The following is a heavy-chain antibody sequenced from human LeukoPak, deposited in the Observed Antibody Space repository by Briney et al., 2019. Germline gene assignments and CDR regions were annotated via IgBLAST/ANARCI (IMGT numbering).Heavy chain of an antibody. D-gene: IGHD3-22*01. CDR1: GGSISSGDYY. J-gene: IGHJ4*02. CDR2: IYYSGST. V-gene: IGHV4-30-4*01. CDR3: ARVPPPSYYYDSSGYLGFGY. Sequence: SETLSLTCTVSGGSISSGDYYWSWIRQPPGKGLEWIGYIYYSGSTYYNPSLKSRVTISVDTSKNQFSLKLSSVTAADTAVYYCARVPPPSYYYDSSGYLGFGYWGQGTLVTVSS.